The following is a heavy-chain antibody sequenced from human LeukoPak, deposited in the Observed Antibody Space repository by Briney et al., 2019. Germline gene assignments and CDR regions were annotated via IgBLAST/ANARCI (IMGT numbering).Heavy chain of an antibody. Sequence: SVKVFCKASGGTFSSYAISWVRQAPGQGLEWMGRIIPIFGTANYAQKFQGRGTITTGESTTTAYMEVRSRRSEDTAVYYCARARILDYGGKRMEYMDVRGKGTTVTVSS. D-gene: IGHD4-23*01. V-gene: IGHV1-69*05. CDR1: GGTFSSYA. J-gene: IGHJ6*03. CDR3: ARARILDYGGKRMEYMDV. CDR2: IIPIFGTA.